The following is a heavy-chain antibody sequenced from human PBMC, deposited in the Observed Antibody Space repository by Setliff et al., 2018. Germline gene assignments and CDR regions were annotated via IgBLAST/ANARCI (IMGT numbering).Heavy chain of an antibody. J-gene: IGHJ3*01. V-gene: IGHV5-51*01. CDR1: GYIFTNYW. CDR2: IYPGDPDT. Sequence: GESLKISCKASGYIFTNYWIGWVRQMPGKGLEWMGVIYPGDPDTRYSPSFQGQVTISADKSINTAYLQWSSLKASDTAIYYCTRHEDRNKCTSSSCYRENDAFDVWVQGAMVTVSS. CDR3: TRHEDRNKCTSSSCYRENDAFDV. D-gene: IGHD2-2*01.